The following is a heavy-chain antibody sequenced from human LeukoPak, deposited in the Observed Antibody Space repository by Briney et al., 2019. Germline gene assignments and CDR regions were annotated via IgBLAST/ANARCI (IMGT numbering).Heavy chain of an antibody. CDR3: AKVRRRDSKSPGDARVDF. Sequence: GGSLTLSCAASGFTFSSYAMAWVRQAPGKGLEWVSGVSGSGGHTDYSDSVRGRFTISRDNSDNTVNLQLNSLRAEDTALYYCAKVRRRDSKSPGDARVDFWGQGTLVTVSS. J-gene: IGHJ4*02. CDR2: VSGSGGHT. CDR1: GFTFSSYA. V-gene: IGHV3-23*01.